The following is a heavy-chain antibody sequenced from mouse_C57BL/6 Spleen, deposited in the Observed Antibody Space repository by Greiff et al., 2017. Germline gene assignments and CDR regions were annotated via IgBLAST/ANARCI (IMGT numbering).Heavy chain of an antibody. D-gene: IGHD1-1*01. CDR3: TGVIYYDGSSYVGAMDY. V-gene: IGHV1-15*01. CDR1: GYTFTDYE. Sequence: VQLQQSGAELVRPGASVTLSCKASGYTFTDYEMHWVKQTPVHGLEWIGAIDPETGGTAYNQKFKGKAILTADKSSSTAYMELRSLTSEDSAVYYGTGVIYYDGSSYVGAMDYWGQGTSVTVSS. J-gene: IGHJ4*01. CDR2: IDPETGGT.